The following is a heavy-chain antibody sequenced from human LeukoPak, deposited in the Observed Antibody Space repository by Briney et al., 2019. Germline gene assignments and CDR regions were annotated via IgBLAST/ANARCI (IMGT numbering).Heavy chain of an antibody. CDR3: AKWYYYYDSSGYVDFDY. CDR2: IRYDGSNK. J-gene: IGHJ4*02. CDR1: GFTFSSYG. D-gene: IGHD3-22*01. V-gene: IGHV3-30*02. Sequence: GGSLRLSCAASGFTFSSYGMHWVRQAPGKGLEWVAFIRYDGSNKYYADSVKGRFTISRDNSKNTLYLQMNSLRAEDTAVYYCAKWYYYYDSSGYVDFDYWGQGTLVTVSS.